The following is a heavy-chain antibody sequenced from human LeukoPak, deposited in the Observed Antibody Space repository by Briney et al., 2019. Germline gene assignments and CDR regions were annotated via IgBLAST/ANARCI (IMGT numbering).Heavy chain of an antibody. J-gene: IGHJ6*03. Sequence: SETLSLTCAVYGGSFSGYYWSWIRQPPGKGLEWIGEINHSGSTNYNPSLKSRVTISVDTSKNQFSLKLSSVTAADTAVYYCARSRWLYYYMDVWGKGTTVTISS. CDR2: INHSGST. V-gene: IGHV4-34*01. CDR1: GGSFSGYY. D-gene: IGHD5-24*01. CDR3: ARSRWLYYYMDV.